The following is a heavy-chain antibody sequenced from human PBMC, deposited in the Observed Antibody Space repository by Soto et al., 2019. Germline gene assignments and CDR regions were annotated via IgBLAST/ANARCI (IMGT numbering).Heavy chain of an antibody. CDR3: ATRPDGEQWLVLDYFDY. Sequence: GGSLRLSCAASGFTFSSYAMSWVRQAPGKGLEWVSAISGSGGSTYYADSVKGRFTISRDNSKNTLYLQMNSLRAEDTAVYYCATRPDGEQWLVLDYFDYWGQGALVTVSS. D-gene: IGHD6-19*01. CDR1: GFTFSSYA. CDR2: ISGSGGST. V-gene: IGHV3-23*01. J-gene: IGHJ4*02.